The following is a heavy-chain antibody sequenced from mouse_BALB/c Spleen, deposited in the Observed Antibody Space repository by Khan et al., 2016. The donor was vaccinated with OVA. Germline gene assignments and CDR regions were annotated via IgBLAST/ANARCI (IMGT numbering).Heavy chain of an antibody. J-gene: IGHJ2*01. CDR3: ARGNYYAYYFDY. D-gene: IGHD1-1*01. Sequence: EVQLQESGPGLVKPSQSLSLTCTVTGYSITSGYAWNWIRQFPGNKLEWMGYISYSGVTSYTPSLKSRISITRDTSKNQFFLQLTSVTTEDTATYYCARGNYYAYYFDYWGQGTTLTVSS. V-gene: IGHV3-2*02. CDR2: ISYSGVT. CDR1: GYSITSGYA.